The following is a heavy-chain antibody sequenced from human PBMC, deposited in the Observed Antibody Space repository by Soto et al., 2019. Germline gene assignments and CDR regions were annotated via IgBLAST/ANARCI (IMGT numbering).Heavy chain of an antibody. V-gene: IGHV5-51*01. J-gene: IGHJ6*02. CDR3: ASHGIRGSSPSGGAGYYYYGMDV. CDR2: IYPGDSDT. Sequence: PGESLKISCKGSGYSFTSYWIGWVRQMPGKGLEWMGIIYPGDSDTRYSPSFQGQVTISADKSISTAYLQWSSLKASDTAMYYCASHGIRGSSPSGGAGYYYYGMDVWGQATTVTVSS. D-gene: IGHD6-6*01. CDR1: GYSFTSYW.